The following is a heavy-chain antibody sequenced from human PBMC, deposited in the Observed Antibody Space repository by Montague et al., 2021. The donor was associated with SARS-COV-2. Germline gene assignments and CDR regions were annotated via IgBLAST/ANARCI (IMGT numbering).Heavy chain of an antibody. V-gene: IGHV3-21*01. D-gene: IGHD3-22*01. CDR2: ICSSSSYK. J-gene: IGHJ3*02. CDR1: GFTFHSYS. Sequence: SLRLSCAASGFTFHSYSMHWVRQAPGKGLEWVSSICSSSSYKYYADSVQGRFTISRDNAKNSLYLQMNSLRAEDTAVYYCAREGSRNSNDSSGDAFDIWGQGTMVTVSS. CDR3: AREGSRNSNDSSGDAFDI.